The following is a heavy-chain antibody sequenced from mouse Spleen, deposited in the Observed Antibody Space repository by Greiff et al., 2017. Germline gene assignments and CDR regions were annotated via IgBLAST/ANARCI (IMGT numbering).Heavy chain of an antibody. CDR1: GFDIKDYY. D-gene: IGHD1-2*01. J-gene: IGHJ3*01. V-gene: IGHV14-1*01. CDR2: IDPEDGDT. Sequence: EVQLQQSGAELVRPGASVKLSCTASGFDIKDYYMHWVKQRPEQGLEWIGRIDPEDGDTEYAPKFKGKATMTADTSSNTAYLQLSSLTSEDTAVYYCTTLLLRLPSWFAYWGQGTLVTVSA. CDR3: TTLLLRLPSWFAY.